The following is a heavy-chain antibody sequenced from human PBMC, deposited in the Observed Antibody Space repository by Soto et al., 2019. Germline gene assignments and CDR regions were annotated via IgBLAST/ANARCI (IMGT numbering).Heavy chain of an antibody. CDR2: INHSGST. D-gene: IGHD6-13*01. V-gene: IGHV4-34*01. J-gene: IGHJ6*03. CDR1: GGSFSGYY. CDR3: ARGPAAGTEGFYYYYMDV. Sequence: SETLSLTCAVYGGSFSGYYWSWIRRPPGKGLEWIGEINHSGSTNYNPSLKSRVTISVDTSKNQFSLKLSSVTAADTAVYYCARGPAAGTEGFYYYYMDVWGKGTTVTVSS.